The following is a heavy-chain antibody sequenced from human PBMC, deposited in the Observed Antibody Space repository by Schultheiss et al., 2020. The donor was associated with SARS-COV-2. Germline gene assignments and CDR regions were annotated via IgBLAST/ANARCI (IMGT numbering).Heavy chain of an antibody. CDR3: ARGRSPPGLY. CDR1: GFTFSSYA. V-gene: IGHV3-30*07. CDR2: ISYDGSNK. Sequence: GGSLRLSCAASGFTFSSYAMHWVRQAPGKGLEWVAVISYDGSNKYYADSVKGRFTISRDNSKNTLYLQMNSLRAEDTAVYYCARGRSPPGLYWGQGTLVTVSS. J-gene: IGHJ4*02. D-gene: IGHD3-10*01.